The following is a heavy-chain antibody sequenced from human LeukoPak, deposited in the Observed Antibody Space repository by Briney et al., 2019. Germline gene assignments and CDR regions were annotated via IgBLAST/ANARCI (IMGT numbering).Heavy chain of an antibody. V-gene: IGHV3-48*01. CDR1: GFTFSSYS. Sequence: GGSLRLSCAASGFTFSSYSMNWVRQAPGKGLEWVSYISSSSSTIYYADSVKGRFTISRDNAKNSLYLQMNSLRAEDTAVYYCAKVDRYFDWSSTYYFDYWGQGTLVTVSS. CDR3: AKVDRYFDWSSTYYFDY. J-gene: IGHJ4*02. D-gene: IGHD3-9*01. CDR2: ISSSSSTI.